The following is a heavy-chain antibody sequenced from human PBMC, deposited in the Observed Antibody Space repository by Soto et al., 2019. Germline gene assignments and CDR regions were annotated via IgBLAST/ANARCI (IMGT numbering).Heavy chain of an antibody. CDR2: ISGSDGTT. J-gene: IGHJ4*02. V-gene: IGHV3-23*01. CDR3: AKHGAGTCYSGINY. D-gene: IGHD2-15*01. Sequence: PGGSLRLSCAASGFTFSSYAMSWVRQAPGRGLEWVSVISGSDGTTYDADSVKGRFTISRDNSKNTLYLQMNSLKAEDTALYYCAKHGAGTCYSGINYWGQGTLVTVSS. CDR1: GFTFSSYA.